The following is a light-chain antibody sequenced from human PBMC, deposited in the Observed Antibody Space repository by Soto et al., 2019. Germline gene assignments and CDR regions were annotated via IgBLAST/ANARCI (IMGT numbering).Light chain of an antibody. V-gene: IGKV1-6*01. CDR1: QGIRND. CDR3: LQDYDYPFT. Sequence: ALQMTQSPSSLSASVGDRVTITCRASQGIRNDLGWFQQKPGKAPKLLIYAASSLESGVPSRFSGNGSGTDFTLTISSLQPEDFATYYCLQDYDYPFTFGPGTKVGIK. CDR2: AAS. J-gene: IGKJ3*01.